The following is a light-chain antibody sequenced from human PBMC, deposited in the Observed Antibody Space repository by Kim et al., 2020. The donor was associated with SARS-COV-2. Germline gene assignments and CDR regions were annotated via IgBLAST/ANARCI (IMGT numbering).Light chain of an antibody. V-gene: IGKV3-15*01. CDR2: GAS. CDR1: QSVSSN. Sequence: SPGERAPLSCRASQSVSSNLAWYQQKPGQAPRLLIYGASTRATVIPARFSGSGSGTEFTLTISSLQSEDFAVYYCQQYNNWPPLTFGGGTKVDIK. CDR3: QQYNNWPPLT. J-gene: IGKJ4*01.